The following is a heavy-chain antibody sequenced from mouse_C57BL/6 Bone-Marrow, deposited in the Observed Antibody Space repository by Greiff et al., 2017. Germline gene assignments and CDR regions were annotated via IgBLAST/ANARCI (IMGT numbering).Heavy chain of an antibody. J-gene: IGHJ3*01. D-gene: IGHD3-1*01. CDR3: ARSSYPLAY. CDR1: GYAFSSSW. V-gene: IGHV1-82*01. CDR2: IYPGDGDT. Sequence: QVQLQQSGPELVKPGASVKISCKASGYAFSSSWMNWVKQRPGKGLEWIGRIYPGDGDTNYNGKFKGKATLTADKSSSTAYMQLRSLTSEDSAVYFCARSSYPLAYWGQGTLVTVSA.